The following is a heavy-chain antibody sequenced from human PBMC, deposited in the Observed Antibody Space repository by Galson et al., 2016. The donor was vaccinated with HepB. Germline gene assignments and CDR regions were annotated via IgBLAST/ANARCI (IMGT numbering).Heavy chain of an antibody. CDR1: GDSVSSEHCS. CDR2: TYFRSKWYS. J-gene: IGHJ4*02. V-gene: IGHV6-1*01. CDR3: ARGPSRGYSYSLDF. Sequence: CAISGDSVSSEHCSWNWIRQSPSGGLEWLGRTYFRSKWYSDYAKSLEGRMTVNPDTTRNQFTLQLNSVTPEDTAVYYCARGPSRGYSYSLDFWGQGTRVAVSS. D-gene: IGHD5-18*01.